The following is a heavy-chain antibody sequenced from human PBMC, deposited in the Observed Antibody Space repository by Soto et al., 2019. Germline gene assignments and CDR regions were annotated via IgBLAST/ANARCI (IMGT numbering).Heavy chain of an antibody. D-gene: IGHD5-18*01. CDR3: ARAIETAMDPCDY. J-gene: IGHJ4*02. CDR1: GFSFTTYA. V-gene: IGHV3-30-3*01. CDR2: ISDDGSIK. Sequence: HPGGSLRLSCAASGFSFTTYAMHWVRQAPGKGLEWVAVISDDGSIKYYADSVKGQFTISRDNSKNTFYLQMNSLRGDDTALYYCARAIETAMDPCDYWGQGALVTVSS.